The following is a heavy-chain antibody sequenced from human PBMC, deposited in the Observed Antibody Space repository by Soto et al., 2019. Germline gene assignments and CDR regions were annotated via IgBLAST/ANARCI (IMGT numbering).Heavy chain of an antibody. CDR1: GFTFSRHA. J-gene: IGHJ4*02. CDR3: AKGYGDSDS. V-gene: IGHV3-23*01. CDR2: ISNSDDST. Sequence: EVQLLESGGGLVQPGGSLRLSCTTSGFTFSRHAMTWVRQAPGRGLQWVSSISNSDDSTYYAASVKGRFTISRDISRSTLDLQMDSLGAEDTAVYYCAKGYGDSDSWGQGTQVTVSS. D-gene: IGHD4-17*01.